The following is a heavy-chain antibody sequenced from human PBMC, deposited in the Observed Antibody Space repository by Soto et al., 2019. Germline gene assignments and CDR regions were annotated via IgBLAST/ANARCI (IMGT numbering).Heavy chain of an antibody. V-gene: IGHV4-59*01. CDR1: GGSISSYY. J-gene: IGHJ4*02. Sequence: SETLSLTCTVSGGSISSYYWSWIRQPPGKGLEWIGDISYSGSTNYNPSLKSRVTISVDTSKNQFSLKLSSVTAADTAVYYCARWIGGYCSSTGCYTFDYWGQGTLVTVSS. CDR2: ISYSGST. D-gene: IGHD2-2*02. CDR3: ARWIGGYCSSTGCYTFDY.